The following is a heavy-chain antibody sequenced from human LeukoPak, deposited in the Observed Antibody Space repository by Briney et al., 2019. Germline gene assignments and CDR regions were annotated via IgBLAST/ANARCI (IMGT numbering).Heavy chain of an antibody. Sequence: GASVKVSCKSSGYTFTSYYIHWVRQAPGQGLEWKGIIYPGGGSTSYAQKFPGRVTMTRDTSISTTYMELNRLRSDDTAVYYCARDSGSYLQYGAFDIWDQGTMVTVSS. CDR3: ARDSGSYLQYGAFDI. CDR2: IYPGGGST. D-gene: IGHD1-26*01. J-gene: IGHJ3*02. CDR1: GYTFTSYY. V-gene: IGHV1-46*01.